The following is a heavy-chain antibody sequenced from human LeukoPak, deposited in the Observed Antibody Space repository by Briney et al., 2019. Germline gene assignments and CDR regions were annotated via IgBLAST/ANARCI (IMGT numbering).Heavy chain of an antibody. D-gene: IGHD3-3*01. Sequence: GGSLRLSCAASGFTFSNAWMSWVRQAPGKGLEWVGRIKSKTDGGKTDYDEPVKGRFTISRDDSKNTLYLQMNSLKTEDTAVYYCTTTFYDFWSGYYNNYYYMDGWGKGTTVTVSS. CDR2: IKSKTDGGKT. CDR3: TTTFYDFWSGYYNNYYYMDG. J-gene: IGHJ6*03. V-gene: IGHV3-15*01. CDR1: GFTFSNAW.